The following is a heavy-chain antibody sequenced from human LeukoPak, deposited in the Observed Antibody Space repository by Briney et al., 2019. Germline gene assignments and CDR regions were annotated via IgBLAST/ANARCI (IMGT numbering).Heavy chain of an antibody. V-gene: IGHV4-59*01. CDR3: ARVQDRYYYDSSGYTH. D-gene: IGHD3-22*01. CDR2: INNSGSTKY. J-gene: IGHJ4*02. CDR1: GGSIYSYY. Sequence: PSETLSLTCTVSGGSIYSYYWTWIRQPPGKGLEWIGYINNSGSTKYNYNPSLKSRVTISVDTSKNQFSLKLSSVTAADTAVYYCARVQDRYYYDSSGYTHWGQGTLVTVSS.